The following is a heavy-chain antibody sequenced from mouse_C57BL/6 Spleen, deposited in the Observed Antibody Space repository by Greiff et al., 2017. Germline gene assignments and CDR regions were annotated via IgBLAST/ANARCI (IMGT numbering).Heavy chain of an antibody. V-gene: IGHV3-6*01. D-gene: IGHD3-1*01. J-gene: IGHJ2*01. CDR2: ISYDGSN. CDR1: GYSITSGYY. CDR3: AREGEQLDFDY. Sequence: DVQLQESGPGLVKPSQSLSLTCSVTGYSITSGYYWNWIRQFPGNKLEWMGYISYDGSNNYNPSLKNRISITRDTSKNQFFLKLNSVTTEDTATYYCAREGEQLDFDYWGQGTTLTVSS.